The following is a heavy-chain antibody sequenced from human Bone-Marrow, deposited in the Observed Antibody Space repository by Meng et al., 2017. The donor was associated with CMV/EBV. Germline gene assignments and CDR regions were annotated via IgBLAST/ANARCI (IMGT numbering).Heavy chain of an antibody. D-gene: IGHD4-11*01. Sequence: GGSLRLSCAASGFTFSSYSMNWVRQTPGKGLEWVSSISTSSSSIYYADSVKGRFTISRYNAKNSLYLQMNSLRTEDTAVYYCAITNTPPFDYWGQGTLVTVSS. CDR1: GFTFSSYS. V-gene: IGHV3-21*01. CDR3: AITNTPPFDY. J-gene: IGHJ4*02. CDR2: ISTSSSSI.